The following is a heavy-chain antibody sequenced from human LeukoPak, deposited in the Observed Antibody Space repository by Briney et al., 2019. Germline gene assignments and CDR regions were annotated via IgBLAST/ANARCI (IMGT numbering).Heavy chain of an antibody. CDR3: ARAKWLRFFDY. J-gene: IGHJ4*02. D-gene: IGHD5-12*01. CDR2: INHSGST. V-gene: IGHV4-34*01. Sequence: KPSETLSLTCAVYGGSFSGYYWSWIRQPPGKGLEWIGEINHSGSTNYNPSLKSRVTISVDTSKNQFSLKLSSVTAADTAVYCCARAKWLRFFDYWGQGTLVTVSS. CDR1: GGSFSGYY.